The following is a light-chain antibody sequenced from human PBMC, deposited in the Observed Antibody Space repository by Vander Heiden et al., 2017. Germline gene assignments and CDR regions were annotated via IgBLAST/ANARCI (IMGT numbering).Light chain of an antibody. CDR3: QVWDTTSDHPVV. CDR1: NLGTKS. V-gene: IGLV3-21*02. CDR2: DDG. J-gene: IGLJ2*01. Sequence: SYVLTQPPSLSVPPGQPAQISCGGKNLGTKSVHWYQQKPGRAPVLVVYDDGDRPSGIPERISGSNSGNTATLTISRVEAGDEADYYCQVWDTTSDHPVVFGGGTKLTV.